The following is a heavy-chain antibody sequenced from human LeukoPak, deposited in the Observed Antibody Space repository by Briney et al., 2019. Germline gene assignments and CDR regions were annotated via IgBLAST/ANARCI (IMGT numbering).Heavy chain of an antibody. Sequence: GGSLTLSCAASGFSVRNNYISWVRQAPGKGLEWVSVIYSGGSTYYADSVKGRFTISRDNSKNTLYLQMNSLRAEDTAVYYCASSTFDPWGQGTLVTVSS. CDR3: ASSTFDP. CDR2: IYSGGST. CDR1: GFSVRNNY. D-gene: IGHD1-26*01. V-gene: IGHV3-53*01. J-gene: IGHJ5*02.